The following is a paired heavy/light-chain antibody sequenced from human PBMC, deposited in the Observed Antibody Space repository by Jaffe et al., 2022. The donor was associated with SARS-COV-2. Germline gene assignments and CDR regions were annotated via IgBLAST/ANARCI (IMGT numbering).Heavy chain of an antibody. V-gene: IGHV3-21*01. D-gene: IGHD2-15*01. CDR2: ISSSSSYI. Sequence: EVQLVESGGGLVKPGGSLRLSCAASGFTFSSYSMNWVRQAPGKGLEWVSSISSSSSYIYYADSVKGRFTISRDNAKNSLYLQMNSLRAEDTAVYYCASDGAISCSGGSCYFDYWGQGTLVTVSS. CDR1: GFTFSSYS. CDR3: ASDGAISCSGGSCYFDY. J-gene: IGHJ4*02.
Light chain of an antibody. J-gene: IGLJ1*01. V-gene: IGLV2-14*01. CDR2: DVS. CDR1: SSDVGGYNY. Sequence: QSALTQPASVSGSPGQSITISCTGTSSDVGGYNYVSWYQQHPGKAPKLMIYDVSNRPSGVSNRFSGSKSGNTASLTISGLQAEDEADYYCSSYTSSSLYVFGTGTKVTVL. CDR3: SSYTSSSLYV.